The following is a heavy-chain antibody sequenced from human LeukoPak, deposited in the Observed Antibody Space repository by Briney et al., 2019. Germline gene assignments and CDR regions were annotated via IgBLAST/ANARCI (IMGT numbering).Heavy chain of an antibody. CDR1: GGTFSSYA. D-gene: IGHD3-10*01. Sequence: ASVKVSCKASGGTFSSYAISWVRQAPGQGLEWMGGIIPIFGTANHAQKFQGRVTITADKSTSTAYMELSSLRSEDTAVYYCARVEITMVRDGSYYYYGMDVWGKGTTVTVSS. CDR2: IIPIFGTA. J-gene: IGHJ6*04. CDR3: ARVEITMVRDGSYYYYGMDV. V-gene: IGHV1-69*06.